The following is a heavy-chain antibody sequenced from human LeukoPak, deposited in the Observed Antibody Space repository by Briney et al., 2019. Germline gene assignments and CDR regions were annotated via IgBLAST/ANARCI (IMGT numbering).Heavy chain of an antibody. D-gene: IGHD3-10*01. J-gene: IGHJ4*02. CDR1: GFTFSSYA. Sequence: GGSLRLSCAASGFTFSSYAMTWVRQAPGKGLEWVSAISGSGDSTHYADSVKGRLTISRDNSKNTLYLQMNSLRAEDTAVYYCTREYGSQSYYYDYWGQGTLVTVSS. CDR3: TREYGSQSYYYDY. CDR2: ISGSGDST. V-gene: IGHV3-23*01.